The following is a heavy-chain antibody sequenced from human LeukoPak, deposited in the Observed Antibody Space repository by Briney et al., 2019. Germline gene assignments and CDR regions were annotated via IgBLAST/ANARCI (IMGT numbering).Heavy chain of an antibody. J-gene: IGHJ4*02. CDR3: ARDRSGGYCSSTSCYLSFDY. CDR1: GGSISSYY. CDR2: IYYSGST. Sequence: SETLSLTCTVSGGSISSYYWSWIRQPPGKGLEWIGYIYYSGSTNYNPSLKSRVTISVDTSKNQFSLKLSSVTAADTAVYYCARDRSGGYCSSTSCYLSFDYWGQGTLVTVSS. V-gene: IGHV4-59*01. D-gene: IGHD2-2*01.